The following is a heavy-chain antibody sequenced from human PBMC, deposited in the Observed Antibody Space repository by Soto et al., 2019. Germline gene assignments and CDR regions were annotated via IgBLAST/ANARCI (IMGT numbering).Heavy chain of an antibody. CDR2: ISNSGDSI. CDR1: GFMFSSYA. J-gene: IGHJ5*02. CDR3: ANTFFSGSGSYRGWFDP. D-gene: IGHD3-10*01. Sequence: ESGGGSVQPGGSLRLSCAASGFMFSSYAMSWVRQAPGKGLEWVSVISNSGDSIYYADSVKGRFAISRDNSKNTLHLQMNSLRAEDTALYYCANTFFSGSGSYRGWFDPWGQGILVTVSS. V-gene: IGHV3-23*01.